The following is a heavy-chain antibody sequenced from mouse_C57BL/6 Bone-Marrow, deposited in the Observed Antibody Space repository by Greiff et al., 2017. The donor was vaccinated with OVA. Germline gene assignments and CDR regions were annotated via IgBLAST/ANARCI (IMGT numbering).Heavy chain of an antibody. Sequence: EVKLVESGGDLVKPGGSLKLSCAASGFTFSSYGMSWVRQTPDKRLEWVATISSGGSYTYSPDSVKGRFTISRDNAKNTLYLQMSSLKSEDTAMYYCARHGLNYGNSAWFAYWGQGTLVTVSA. CDR1: GFTFSSYG. V-gene: IGHV5-6*02. CDR3: ARHGLNYGNSAWFAY. D-gene: IGHD2-1*01. J-gene: IGHJ3*01. CDR2: ISSGGSYT.